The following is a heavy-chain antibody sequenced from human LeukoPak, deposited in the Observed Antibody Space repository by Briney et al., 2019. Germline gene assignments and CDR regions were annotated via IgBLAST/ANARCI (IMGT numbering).Heavy chain of an antibody. D-gene: IGHD2-15*01. V-gene: IGHV4-39*07. CDR3: ARDGLSVAAMV. CDR1: GGSISSSSYY. Sequence: SETLSLTCTVSGGSISSSSYYWGWIRQPPGKGLEWIGSIYYSGSTYYNPSLKSRVTISVDTSKNQFSLKLSSVTAADTAVYYCARDGLSVAAMVWGQGTLVTVSS. J-gene: IGHJ4*02. CDR2: IYYSGST.